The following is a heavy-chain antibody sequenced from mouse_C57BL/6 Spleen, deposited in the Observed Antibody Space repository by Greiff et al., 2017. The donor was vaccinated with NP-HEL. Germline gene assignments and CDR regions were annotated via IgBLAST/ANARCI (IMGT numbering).Heavy chain of an antibody. D-gene: IGHD4-1*01. J-gene: IGHJ2*01. CDR3: ARIGWETFDY. Sequence: QVQLKQPGAELVKPGASVKLSCKASGYTFTSYWMHWVKQRPGQGLEWIGMIHPNSGSTNYNEKFKSKATLTVDKSSSTAYMQLSSLTSEDSAVYYCARIGWETFDYWGQGTTLTVSS. CDR2: IHPNSGST. V-gene: IGHV1-64*01. CDR1: GYTFTSYW.